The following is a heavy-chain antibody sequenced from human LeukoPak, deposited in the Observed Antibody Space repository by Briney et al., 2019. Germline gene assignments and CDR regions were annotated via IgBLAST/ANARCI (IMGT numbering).Heavy chain of an antibody. V-gene: IGHV1-18*01. Sequence: ASVKVSCKASGYTFTSYGISWVRQAPGQGLEWMGWISAYNGNTNYAQKLQGRVTMTTDTSTSTAYMELRSLRSDDTAVYYCARDAVAAAGGYYYYMDVWGKGTTVTVSS. CDR3: ARDAVAAAGGYYYYMDV. D-gene: IGHD6-13*01. CDR1: GYTFTSYG. CDR2: ISAYNGNT. J-gene: IGHJ6*03.